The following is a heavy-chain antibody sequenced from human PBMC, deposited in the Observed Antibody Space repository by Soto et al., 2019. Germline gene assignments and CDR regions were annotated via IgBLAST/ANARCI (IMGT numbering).Heavy chain of an antibody. D-gene: IGHD6-13*01. CDR1: GYTFTGYY. CDR3: ARDYPSSSWYYYYYYGMDV. J-gene: IGHJ6*02. Sequence: ASVKVSCKASGYTFTGYYMHWVRQAPGQGLEWMGWINPNSGGTNYAQKFQGRVIMTRDTSISTAYMELSRLRSDDTAVYYCARDYPSSSWYYYYYYGMDVWGQGTTVTVSS. CDR2: INPNSGGT. V-gene: IGHV1-2*02.